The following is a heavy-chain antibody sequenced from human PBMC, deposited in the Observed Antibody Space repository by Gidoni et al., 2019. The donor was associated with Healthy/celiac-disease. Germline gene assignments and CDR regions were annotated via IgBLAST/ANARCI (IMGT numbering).Heavy chain of an antibody. CDR2: IYYSGST. V-gene: IGHV4-59*01. Sequence: LEWIGYIYYSGSTNYNPSLKSRVTISVDTSKNQFSLKLSSVTAADTAVYYCARDRGWVSHWGQGTLVTVSS. CDR3: ARDRGWVSH. D-gene: IGHD6-19*01. J-gene: IGHJ4*02.